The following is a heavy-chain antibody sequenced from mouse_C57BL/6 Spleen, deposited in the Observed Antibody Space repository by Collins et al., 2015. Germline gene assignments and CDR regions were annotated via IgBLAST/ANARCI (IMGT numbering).Heavy chain of an antibody. Sequence: QVQLQQPGAELVKPGASVKLSCKASGYTFTSYWMHWVKQRPGQGLEWIGMIHPNSGTTNYNEKFKSQATLTVDKSSSTAYMQLSSLTSEDSAAYYCAKDYYGSSYVDYAMDYWGQGTSVTVSS. D-gene: IGHD1-1*01. V-gene: IGHV1-64*01. CDR2: IHPNSGTT. CDR1: GYTFTSYW. CDR3: AKDYYGSSYVDYAMDY. J-gene: IGHJ4*01.